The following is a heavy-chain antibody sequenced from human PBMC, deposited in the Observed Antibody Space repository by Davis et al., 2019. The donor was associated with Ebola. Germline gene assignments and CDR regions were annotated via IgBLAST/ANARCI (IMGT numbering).Heavy chain of an antibody. D-gene: IGHD3-9*01. CDR3: AKGPTYDILTGSSEVDY. V-gene: IGHV3-23*01. CDR1: GFTFSSYA. CDR2: ISGSGGST. J-gene: IGHJ4*02. Sequence: GESLKISCAASGFTFSSYAMSWVRQAPGKGLEWVSAISGSGGSTYYADSVKGRFTISRDNSKNTLYLQMNSLRVEDTAVYYCAKGPTYDILTGSSEVDYWGQGTLVTVSS.